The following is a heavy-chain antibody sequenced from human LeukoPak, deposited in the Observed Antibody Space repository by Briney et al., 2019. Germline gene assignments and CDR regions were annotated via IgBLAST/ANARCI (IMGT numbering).Heavy chain of an antibody. J-gene: IGHJ4*02. CDR2: INSDGINT. D-gene: IGHD2-15*01. Sequence: PGGSLRLSCAASGFTFSNYWMHWVRQAPGKGLVWVSRINSDGINTSYADSVKGRFTISRDNSKNTLYLQMNSLRAEDTAVYYCAKDFGDYCSGGSCSQPNYWGQGTLVTVSS. V-gene: IGHV3-74*01. CDR3: AKDFGDYCSGGSCSQPNY. CDR1: GFTFSNYW.